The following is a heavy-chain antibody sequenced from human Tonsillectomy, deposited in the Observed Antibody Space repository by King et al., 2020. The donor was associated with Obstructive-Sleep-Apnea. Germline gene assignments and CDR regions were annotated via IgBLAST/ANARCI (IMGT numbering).Heavy chain of an antibody. V-gene: IGHV1-69*12. CDR1: GGTFSSYA. D-gene: IGHD3-3*01. CDR2: IIPIFGTA. Sequence: VQLVQSGAEVKKPGSSVKVSCKASGGTFSSYAISWVRQAPGQGLEWMGGIIPIFGTANYAQKFQGRVTITADEATSTAYMGLSSLRAEDTAVYSCARGYDFWSGYKSMDVWGQGTTVTVSS. CDR3: ARGYDFWSGYKSMDV. J-gene: IGHJ6*02.